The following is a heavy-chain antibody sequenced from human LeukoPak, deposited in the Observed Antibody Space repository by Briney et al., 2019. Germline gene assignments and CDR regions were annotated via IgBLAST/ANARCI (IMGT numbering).Heavy chain of an antibody. CDR1: GFTFSSYW. CDR3: ARGGGLDV. J-gene: IGHJ4*02. CDR2: INHNGNVN. Sequence: GGSLRLSCAASGFTFSSYWMNWARQAPGKGLEWVASINHNGNVNYYVDSVKGRFTISRDNAKNSLYLQMSNLRAEDTAVYFCARGGGLDVWGQGTLLTVSS. D-gene: IGHD3/OR15-3a*01. V-gene: IGHV3-7*03.